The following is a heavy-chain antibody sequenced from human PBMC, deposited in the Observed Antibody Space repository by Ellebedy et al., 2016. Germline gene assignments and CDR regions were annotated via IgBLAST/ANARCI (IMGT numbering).Heavy chain of an antibody. CDR1: GFTVSSSS. V-gene: IGHV3-53*01. Sequence: GESLKISCAASGFTVSSSSMTWVRQAPGKGLQWVSIIYTTGVTRYADSVGGRFTISRDSSENTLYLQMNSLRAEDTAVYYCARDYSAYSNDVWGQGTLVTVSS. CDR3: ARDYSAYSNDV. D-gene: IGHD5-18*01. CDR2: IYTTGVT. J-gene: IGHJ4*02.